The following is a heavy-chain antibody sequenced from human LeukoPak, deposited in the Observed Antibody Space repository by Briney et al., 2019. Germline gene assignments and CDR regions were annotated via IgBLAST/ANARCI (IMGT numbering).Heavy chain of an antibody. J-gene: IGHJ4*02. Sequence: GGSLRLSCAASGFTVSSNYMSWVRQAPGKGLEWVSVIYSGGSTYYADSVKGRFTISRNNSKNTLYLQMNSLRAEDTAVYYCARGAPDYGDYPFDYWGQGTLVTVSS. D-gene: IGHD4-17*01. CDR3: ARGAPDYGDYPFDY. V-gene: IGHV3-53*01. CDR2: IYSGGST. CDR1: GFTVSSNY.